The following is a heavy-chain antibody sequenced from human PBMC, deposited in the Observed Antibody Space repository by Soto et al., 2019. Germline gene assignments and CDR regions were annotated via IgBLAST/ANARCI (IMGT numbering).Heavy chain of an antibody. CDR3: ERVVFGRWVVHSRGYYSYAMDV. D-gene: IGHD6-19*01. J-gene: IGHJ6*01. Sequence: ASVKVSCKDSGYTFTSYGISWVGQGHGRGLEWMGWISAYSGNTNSAQKLQGRVTMTTDTSTRTAYMELRSLRSDDTAVYYCERVVFGRWVVHSRGYYSYAMDVW. CDR2: ISAYSGNT. CDR1: GYTFTSYG. V-gene: IGHV1-18*01.